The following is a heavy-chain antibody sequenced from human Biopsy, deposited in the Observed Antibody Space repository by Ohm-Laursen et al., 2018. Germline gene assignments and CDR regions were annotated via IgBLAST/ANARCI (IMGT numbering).Heavy chain of an antibody. D-gene: IGHD6-19*01. CDR2: IYSGGNT. CDR3: ARGRRTSGWPYFDN. Sequence: TLSLTCTVSGDSLSSGPDNWSWIRQPPGQGLEYIGFIYSGGNTNYNPSLQNRVTMSVDTSKNQFSLKLSSVIAVDTAVYYCARGRRTSGWPYFDNWGQGTLVIVSS. J-gene: IGHJ4*02. CDR1: GDSLSSGPDN. V-gene: IGHV4-61*01.